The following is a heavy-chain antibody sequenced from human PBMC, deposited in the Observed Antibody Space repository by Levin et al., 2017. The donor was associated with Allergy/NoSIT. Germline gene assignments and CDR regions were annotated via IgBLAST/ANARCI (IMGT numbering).Heavy chain of an antibody. Sequence: RPGGSLRLSCAASGFTFSTYAMSWVRQAPGKGLEWVSAISSSGGSTYYADSVKGRFTISRDNSKNTLYLQMNSLRAEDTAVYYCAKETPGSGSGGYYYYGMDVWGQGTTVTVSS. J-gene: IGHJ6*02. D-gene: IGHD6-19*01. V-gene: IGHV3-23*01. CDR3: AKETPGSGSGGYYYYGMDV. CDR2: ISSSGGST. CDR1: GFTFSTYA.